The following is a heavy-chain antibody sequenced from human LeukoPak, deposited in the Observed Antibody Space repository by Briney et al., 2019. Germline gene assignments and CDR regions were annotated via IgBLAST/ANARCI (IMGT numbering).Heavy chain of an antibody. Sequence: GGSLRLSCAGSGFSFSNYWVHWVRQAPGKGLVWVSRINSDGNIINYADSVKGRFTISRNNAKNTLYLQMNSLRAEDTAVYYCAREEAPVEGDDAFDFWGQGTRVTISS. D-gene: IGHD3-16*01. CDR1: GFSFSNYW. CDR2: INSDGNII. CDR3: AREEAPVEGDDAFDF. J-gene: IGHJ3*01. V-gene: IGHV3-74*01.